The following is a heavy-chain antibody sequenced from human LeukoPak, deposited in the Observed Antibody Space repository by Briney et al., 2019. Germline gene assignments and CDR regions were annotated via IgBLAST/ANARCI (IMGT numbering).Heavy chain of an antibody. D-gene: IGHD6-19*01. J-gene: IGHJ3*02. CDR3: AKDYSSGWPDAFDI. Sequence: GGSLRLSCAASGFTFSSYGMHWVRQAPGKGLEWVAVISYDGSNKYYADSVKGRFTISRDNSKNTLYLQMNSLRAEDTAVYYCAKDYSSGWPDAFDIWGQGTMVTVSS. CDR2: ISYDGSNK. V-gene: IGHV3-30*18. CDR1: GFTFSSYG.